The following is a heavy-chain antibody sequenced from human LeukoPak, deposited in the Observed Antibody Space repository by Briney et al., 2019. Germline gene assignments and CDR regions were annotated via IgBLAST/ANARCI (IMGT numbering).Heavy chain of an antibody. V-gene: IGHV3-23*01. CDR1: GFTFSSYA. CDR3: VSVTVTAAYFQH. J-gene: IGHJ1*01. CDR2: ISGSGGST. D-gene: IGHD4-17*01. Sequence: GGSLRLSCAASGFTFSSYAMSWVRQPPGKGLEWVSAISGSGGSTYYADSVKGRFTISRDNSKNTLYLQMNSLRAEDTAVYYCVSVTVTAAYFQHWGQGTLVTVSS.